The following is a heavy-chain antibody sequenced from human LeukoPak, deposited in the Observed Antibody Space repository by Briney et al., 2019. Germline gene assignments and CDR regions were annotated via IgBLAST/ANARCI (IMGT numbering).Heavy chain of an antibody. CDR1: GFTFDNYA. CDR3: ARSHSGSYLFSQY. J-gene: IGHJ4*02. D-gene: IGHD1-26*01. V-gene: IGHV3-23*01. CDR2: ISGSGGST. Sequence: GGSLRLSCAASGFTFDNYAMTWVRQAPGKGLEWVSGISGSGGSTYYADSVKGRFTVSRDNSKNTLDLQMNSLRAEDTAAYYCARSHSGSYLFSQYWGQGTLVTVSS.